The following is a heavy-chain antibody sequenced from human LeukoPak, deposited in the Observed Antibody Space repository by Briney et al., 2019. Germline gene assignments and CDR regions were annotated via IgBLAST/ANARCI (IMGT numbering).Heavy chain of an antibody. CDR2: FYYSGST. V-gene: IGHV4-31*03. D-gene: IGHD6-13*01. J-gene: IGHJ6*02. CDR3: AREGRSSSRPGDGMDV. Sequence: PSETLSLTCTVSGGSISSGAYYWSWIRQHPGKGLEWIGYFYYSGSTYYNPSLKSRVTISVDTSKNQFSLKLSSVTAADTAVYYCAREGRSSSRPGDGMDVWGQGTTVTVSS. CDR1: GGSISSGAYY.